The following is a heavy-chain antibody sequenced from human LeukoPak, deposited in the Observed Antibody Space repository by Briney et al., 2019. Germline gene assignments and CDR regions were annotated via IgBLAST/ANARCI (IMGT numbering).Heavy chain of an antibody. CDR1: GYTFTSYG. CDR2: MNPNSGNT. J-gene: IGHJ4*02. CDR3: ARRKYYYDNSGYYFDY. Sequence: ASVKVSCKASGYTFTSYGINWVRQATGQGLEWMGWMNPNSGNTGYAQKFQGRVTITRNTSISTAYMELSSLRSEDTAVYYCARRKYYYDNSGYYFDYWGQGTLVTVSS. V-gene: IGHV1-8*03. D-gene: IGHD3-22*01.